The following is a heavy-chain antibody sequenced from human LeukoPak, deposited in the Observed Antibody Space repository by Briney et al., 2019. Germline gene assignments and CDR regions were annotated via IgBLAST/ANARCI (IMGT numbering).Heavy chain of an antibody. CDR3: ATGGSDSSDYFFGFY. V-gene: IGHV3-74*03. J-gene: IGHJ4*02. CDR2: INNGGSRT. Sequence: PGGSLRLSCAASGFTFSNYWMHWARQAPGKGLVWVSRINNGGSRTMYADSVKGRFTISRDNARNTLYLQMNSLRAEATAIYYCATGGSDSSDYFFGFYWGQGTLVTVPS. D-gene: IGHD3-22*01. CDR1: GFTFSNYW.